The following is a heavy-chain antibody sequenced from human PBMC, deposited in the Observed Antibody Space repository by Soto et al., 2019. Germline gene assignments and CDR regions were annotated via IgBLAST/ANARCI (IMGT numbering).Heavy chain of an antibody. Sequence: QITLKESGPSLVKPTQTLTLTCTFSGFSLTNTGVTVGWIRQPPGKALEWLALVYWHDDKRYNPSLRNRLTIAKDTSKNRVVLTLANVGPVDTATYYCAHSHFEILPVPFDSWGRGTLVTDSS. CDR3: AHSHFEILPVPFDS. J-gene: IGHJ5*01. CDR2: VYWHDDK. CDR1: GFSLTNTGVT. D-gene: IGHD3-3*01. V-gene: IGHV2-5*01.